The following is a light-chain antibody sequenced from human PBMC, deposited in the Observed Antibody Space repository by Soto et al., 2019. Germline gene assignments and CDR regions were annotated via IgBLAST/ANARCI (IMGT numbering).Light chain of an antibody. Sequence: SDELTQPRSVSVAPGQTARITCGGNNIAAKSVHWYQQKPGQAPVLVVYDDRDRPSGVPERFSGSNSGNTATLTISRVEAGDAADFWCQVWDSSSDQPVFGGGTKVTVL. CDR3: QVWDSSSDQPV. J-gene: IGLJ2*01. V-gene: IGLV3-21*02. CDR1: NIAAKS. CDR2: DDR.